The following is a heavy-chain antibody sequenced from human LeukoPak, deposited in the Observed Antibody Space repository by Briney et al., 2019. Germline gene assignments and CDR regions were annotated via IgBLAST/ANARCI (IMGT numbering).Heavy chain of an antibody. CDR1: GGSISSGGYS. D-gene: IGHD3-10*01. Sequence: KTSETLSLTCAVSGGSISSGGYSWSWIRQPPGKGLEWIGYIYHSGSTYYNPSLKSRVTISVDRSKNQFSLKLSSVTAADTAVYYCARGGFGDPLDYWGQGTLVTVSS. CDR2: IYHSGST. V-gene: IGHV4-30-2*01. CDR3: ARGGFGDPLDY. J-gene: IGHJ4*02.